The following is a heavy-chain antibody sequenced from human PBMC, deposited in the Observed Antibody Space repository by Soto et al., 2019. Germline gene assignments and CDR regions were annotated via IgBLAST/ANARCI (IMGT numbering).Heavy chain of an antibody. D-gene: IGHD3-16*01. J-gene: IGHJ4*02. CDR2: IWYDGSNK. Sequence: QVQLVESGGGVVQPGRSLRLSCAASGFTFSSYGMHWVRQAPGKGLEWVAVIWYDGSNKYYADSVKGRFTISRDNSKNTLYPQRNRLRAEDTAVYYCARGGGGPYYFDYWGQGTLVTVSS. V-gene: IGHV3-33*01. CDR1: GFTFSSYG. CDR3: ARGGGGPYYFDY.